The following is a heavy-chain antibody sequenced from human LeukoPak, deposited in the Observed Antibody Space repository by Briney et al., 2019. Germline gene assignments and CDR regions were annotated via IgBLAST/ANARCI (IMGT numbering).Heavy chain of an antibody. J-gene: IGHJ4*02. CDR2: INHSGST. D-gene: IGHD3-16*02. Sequence: PSETLSLTCAVYGGSFSGYYWSWIRQPPGKGLEWIGEINHSGSTNYNPSLKSRVTISVDTSKNQFSLKLSSVTAADTAVYYCARHRGYVWGSYRPYPTSSLFDYWGQGTLVTVSS. CDR3: ARHRGYVWGSYRPYPTSSLFDY. CDR1: GGSFSGYY. V-gene: IGHV4-34*01.